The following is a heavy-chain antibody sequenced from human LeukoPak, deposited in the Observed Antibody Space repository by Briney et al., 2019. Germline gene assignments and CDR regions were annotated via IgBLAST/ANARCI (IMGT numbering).Heavy chain of an antibody. Sequence: ASVTVSCKASGYTFTGYYMHWVRQAPGQGLEWIGWINPNSGGTNYAQVFPGRVTMTRDTSISTAYMYLRILSSDDSAMYFCARGLFDTASDGTQEVLYWGQG. CDR1: GYTFTGYY. D-gene: IGHD6-13*01. V-gene: IGHV1-2*02. CDR3: ARGLFDTASDGTQEVLY. CDR2: INPNSGGT. J-gene: IGHJ4*02.